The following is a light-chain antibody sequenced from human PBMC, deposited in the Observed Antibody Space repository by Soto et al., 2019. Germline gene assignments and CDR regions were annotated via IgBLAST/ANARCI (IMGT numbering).Light chain of an antibody. CDR3: AAWDDSLRGVV. J-gene: IGLJ3*02. CDR1: SSNIGSNA. V-gene: IGLV1-44*01. CDR2: TND. Sequence: QSVLTQPPSASGTPGQRVTISCSGGSSNIGSNAVNWYRQLPGTAPKLLIYTNDQRPSGVPDRFSGSKSGTSASLAISGLQSEDEADYYCAAWDDSLRGVVFGGGTKLTVL.